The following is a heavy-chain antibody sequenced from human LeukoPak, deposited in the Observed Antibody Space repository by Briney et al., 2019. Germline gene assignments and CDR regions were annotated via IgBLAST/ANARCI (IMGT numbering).Heavy chain of an antibody. D-gene: IGHD2-2*01. CDR3: AREYCSTTRCYMADY. J-gene: IGHJ4*02. Sequence: ASVKVSCKASGYRFTSYGISWVRQAPGQGLEWMGWISGYNGNTNYAKKLQGRVTMTTDTSTSTAYMELRSLRSDDTAVYYCAREYCSTTRCYMADYWGQGTLVTVSS. CDR2: ISGYNGNT. V-gene: IGHV1-18*01. CDR1: GYRFTSYG.